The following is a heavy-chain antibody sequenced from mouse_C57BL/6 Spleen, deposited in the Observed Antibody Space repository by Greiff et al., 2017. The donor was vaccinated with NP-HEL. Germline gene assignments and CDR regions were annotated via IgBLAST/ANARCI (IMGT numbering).Heavy chain of an antibody. V-gene: IGHV5-9*01. J-gene: IGHJ4*01. CDR2: ISGGGGNT. CDR3: RYYGSFYAMDY. CDR1: GFTFSSYT. D-gene: IGHD1-1*01. Sequence: EVQLVESGGGLVKPGGSLKLSCAASGFTFSSYTMSWVRQTPEKRLEWVATISGGGGNTYYPDSVKGRFTISRDNAKNTLYLQMSSLRSEDTALYYCRYYGSFYAMDYWGQGTSVTVSS.